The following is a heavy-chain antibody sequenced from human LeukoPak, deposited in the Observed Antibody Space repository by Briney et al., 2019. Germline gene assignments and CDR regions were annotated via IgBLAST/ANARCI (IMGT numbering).Heavy chain of an antibody. CDR3: ARPPTDDAFDI. V-gene: IGHV3-11*01. Sequence: GGSLRLSCAASGFTFSAYSMSWVRQAPGKGLEWVSYISSSGSTIYYADSVKGRFTISRDNAKNSLYLQMNSLRAEDTAVYYCARPPTDDAFDIWGQGTMVTVSS. J-gene: IGHJ3*02. CDR1: GFTFSAYS. D-gene: IGHD4-17*01. CDR2: ISSSGSTI.